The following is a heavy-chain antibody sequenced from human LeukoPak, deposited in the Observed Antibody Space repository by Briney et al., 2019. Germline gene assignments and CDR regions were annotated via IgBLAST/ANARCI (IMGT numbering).Heavy chain of an antibody. D-gene: IGHD6-13*01. CDR1: GGSFSGYY. J-gene: IGHJ5*02. CDR2: INHSGST. Sequence: SETLSLTCAVYGGSFSGYYWSWIRQPPGKGLEWIGEINHSGSTNYNPSLKSRVTISVDTSKNQFSLKLSSVTAAAMAVYYCARVPQRFDPWGQGTLVTVSS. CDR3: ARVPQRFDP. V-gene: IGHV4-34*01.